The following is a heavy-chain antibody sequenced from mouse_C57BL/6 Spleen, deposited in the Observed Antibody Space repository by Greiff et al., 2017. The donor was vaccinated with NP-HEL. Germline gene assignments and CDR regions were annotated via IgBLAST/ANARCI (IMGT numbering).Heavy chain of an antibody. V-gene: IGHV1-53*01. CDR1: GYTFTSYW. Sequence: QVQLQQSGTELVKPGASVKLSCKASGYTFTSYWMHWVKQRPGQGLEWIGNINPSNGGTNYNEKFKSKATLTVDKSSSTAYMQLSSLTSEDSAVYYCARDYYGSSHPYYAMDYWGQGTSVTVSS. J-gene: IGHJ4*01. CDR2: INPSNGGT. D-gene: IGHD1-1*01. CDR3: ARDYYGSSHPYYAMDY.